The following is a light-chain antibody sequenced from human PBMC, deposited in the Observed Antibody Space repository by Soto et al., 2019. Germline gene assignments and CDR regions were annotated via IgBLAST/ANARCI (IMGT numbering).Light chain of an antibody. J-gene: IGLJ2*01. CDR1: TSNIGNNY. V-gene: IGLV1-51*01. CDR3: ATWDSSLSAHV. CDR2: DNN. Sequence: QSVLTQPPSVSAAPGQKVTISCSGSTSNIGNNYVSWYQQLPGTAPKLLIYDNNDRPSGIPDRFSGSKSGTSATLGISGLQTGDEADYYCATWDSSLSAHVFGGGTKLTVL.